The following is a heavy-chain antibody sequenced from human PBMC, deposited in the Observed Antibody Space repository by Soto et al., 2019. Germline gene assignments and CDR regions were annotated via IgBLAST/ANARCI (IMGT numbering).Heavy chain of an antibody. V-gene: IGHV1-3*01. D-gene: IGHD3-3*01. J-gene: IGHJ5*02. CDR3: ARSSGGVFGIIIEGSNWFAP. CDR1: GYIFTKSA. CDR2: ISGGNGNT. Sequence: ASVKVSCKASGYIFTKSAMHWVRQAPGQRLEWMGWISGGNGNTKYSPKLQDRVTITRDTSASTAYMELSSLRSEDTALYYCARSSGGVFGIIIEGSNWFAPWGQGTLVTVSS.